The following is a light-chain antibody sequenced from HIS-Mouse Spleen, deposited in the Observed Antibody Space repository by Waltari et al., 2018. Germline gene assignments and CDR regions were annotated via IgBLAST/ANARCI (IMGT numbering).Light chain of an antibody. CDR2: DVS. Sequence: QSALTQPASVSGSPGQSITISCTGTSSAVGGHHYVSWYQQHPGKAPKLMIYDVSNRPSGVSNRFSGSKSGNTASLTISGLQAEDEADYYCSSYTSSSTLVFGGGTKLTVL. V-gene: IGLV2-14*03. CDR1: SSAVGGHHY. CDR3: SSYTSSSTLV. J-gene: IGLJ2*01.